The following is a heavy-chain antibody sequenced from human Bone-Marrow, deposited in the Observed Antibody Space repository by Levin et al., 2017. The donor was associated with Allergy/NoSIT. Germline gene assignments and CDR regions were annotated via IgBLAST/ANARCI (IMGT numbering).Heavy chain of an antibody. V-gene: IGHV3-23*01. J-gene: IGHJ4*02. Sequence: HPGGSLRLSCAASGFTFSSYAMNWVRQAPGKGLEWVSAISGSGGNTYYADSVRGRFTISRDHSNNTLYLHIHSLRAEDTAVYYCAKDLATALYSNSWSLFDYWGQGTLVSVSS. CDR2: ISGSGGNT. CDR3: AKDLATALYSNSWSLFDY. CDR1: GFTFSSYA. D-gene: IGHD6-13*01.